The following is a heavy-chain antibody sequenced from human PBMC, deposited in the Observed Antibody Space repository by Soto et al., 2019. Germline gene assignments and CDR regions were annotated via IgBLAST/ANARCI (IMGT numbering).Heavy chain of an antibody. D-gene: IGHD2-2*01. Sequence: ASVKVSCKASGYTFTSYAMHWVRQAPGQRLEWMGWINAGNGNTKYSQKFQGRVTITRDTSASTAYMELSSLRSEDTAVYYCARVTVCSSTSCPRWFDPWGQGTLVTVSS. V-gene: IGHV1-3*01. CDR1: GYTFTSYA. CDR2: INAGNGNT. J-gene: IGHJ5*02. CDR3: ARVTVCSSTSCPRWFDP.